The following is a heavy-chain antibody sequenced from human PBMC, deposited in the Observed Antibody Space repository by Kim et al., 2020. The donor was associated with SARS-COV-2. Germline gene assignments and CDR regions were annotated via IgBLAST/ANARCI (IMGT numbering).Heavy chain of an antibody. CDR2: IYYSGST. V-gene: IGHV4-31*03. Sequence: SQTLSLTCTVSGGSISSGGYYWSWIRQHPGKGLEWIGYIYYSGSTYYNPSLKSRVTISVDTSKNQFSLKLSSVTAADTAVYYCARARFLRGWFDPWGQGTLVTVSS. CDR1: GGSISSGGYY. D-gene: IGHD3-3*01. J-gene: IGHJ5*02. CDR3: ARARFLRGWFDP.